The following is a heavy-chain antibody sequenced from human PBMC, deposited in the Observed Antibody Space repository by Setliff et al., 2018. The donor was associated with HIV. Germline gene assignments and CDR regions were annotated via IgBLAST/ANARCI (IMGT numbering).Heavy chain of an antibody. J-gene: IGHJ4*02. Sequence: GGSLRLSCAASGFNFSTHTMNWIRQAPGKGLEWVASISSTGTYIYYADSMKGRFTISRDNAKNSLYLQMNSLRGEDTAVYYCAKNFYSSPWSPLDYWGQGTLVTVSS. CDR1: GFNFSTHT. V-gene: IGHV3-21*01. D-gene: IGHD6-19*01. CDR3: AKNFYSSPWSPLDY. CDR2: ISSTGTYI.